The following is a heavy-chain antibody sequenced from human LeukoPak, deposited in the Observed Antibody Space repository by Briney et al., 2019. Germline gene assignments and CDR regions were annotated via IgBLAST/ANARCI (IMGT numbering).Heavy chain of an antibody. Sequence: ASVKVSCKASGGTFSSYAISWVRQAPGQGLEWMGGIIPIFGTANYAQKLQGRVTITADESTSTAYMELSSLRSEDTAVYYCAMDIVVVPAAIRGVDYYYYGMDVWGQRTTVTVSS. J-gene: IGHJ6*02. CDR1: GGTFSSYA. V-gene: IGHV1-69*13. D-gene: IGHD2-2*02. CDR2: IIPIFGTA. CDR3: AMDIVVVPAAIRGVDYYYYGMDV.